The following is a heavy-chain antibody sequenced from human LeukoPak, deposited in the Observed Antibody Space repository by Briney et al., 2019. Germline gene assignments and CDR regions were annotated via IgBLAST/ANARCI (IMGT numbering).Heavy chain of an antibody. CDR2: ISSSSSTI. J-gene: IGHJ5*02. CDR3: ARAGYGDNSIHANWFDP. D-gene: IGHD4-17*01. Sequence: GGSLRLSCAASGFTFSSYSMNWVRQAPGKGLEWVSYISSSSSTIYYADSVKGRFTISRDNAKNSLYLQMNSLRAEDTAVYYCARAGYGDNSIHANWFDPWGQGTLVTVSS. CDR1: GFTFSSYS. V-gene: IGHV3-48*01.